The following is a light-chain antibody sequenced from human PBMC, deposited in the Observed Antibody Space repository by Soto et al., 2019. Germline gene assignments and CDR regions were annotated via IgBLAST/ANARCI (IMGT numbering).Light chain of an antibody. CDR2: KAT. V-gene: IGKV1-5*03. J-gene: IGKJ2*01. CDR3: QQYNDFQYT. Sequence: DIQMTQSPSTLSASVGDGVTITCRARQSLGSGLAWYQQKPGKAPKLLIYKATTLQRGVPSRFSGSGSGTDFSLTISSLQPVDSATYYCQQYNDFQYTFGQGTTVEI. CDR1: QSLGSG.